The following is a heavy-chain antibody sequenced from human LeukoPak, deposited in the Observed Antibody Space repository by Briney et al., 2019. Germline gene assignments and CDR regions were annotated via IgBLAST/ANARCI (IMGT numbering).Heavy chain of an antibody. CDR2: TSGDADTT. Sequence: GGCLRLSCAASGFTFRDFSMHWVRHAPGKGLEWLSLTSGDADTTHYADSVKGRFTISRDNNKNSLYLQMNGLRLDNTAFYYCAKGNNSLSYNFDYWGQGSLATVSS. V-gene: IGHV3-43*02. CDR3: AKGNNSLSYNFDY. J-gene: IGHJ4*01. D-gene: IGHD2/OR15-2a*01. CDR1: GFTFRDFS.